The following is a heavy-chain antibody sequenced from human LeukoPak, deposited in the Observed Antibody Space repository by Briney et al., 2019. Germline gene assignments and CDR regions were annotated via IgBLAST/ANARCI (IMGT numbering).Heavy chain of an antibody. Sequence: PGGSLRLSCAASGFTFDDYAMHWVRQAPGKGLEWVSGISWNSGSIGYADSVKGRFTISRDNAKNSLYLQMSSLRAEDTAVYYCTRVEETATTAAIIRKYSYYYYYMDVRGKGNTVTVSS. D-gene: IGHD4-11*01. V-gene: IGHV3-9*01. J-gene: IGHJ6*03. CDR1: GFTFDDYA. CDR2: ISWNSGSI. CDR3: TRVEETATTAAIIRKYSYYYYYMDV.